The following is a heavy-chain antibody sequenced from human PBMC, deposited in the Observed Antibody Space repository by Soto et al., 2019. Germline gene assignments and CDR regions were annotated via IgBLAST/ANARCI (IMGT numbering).Heavy chain of an antibody. Sequence: SETLSLTCAVYGGSFSGYYWSWIRQPPGKGLEWIGEISHSGSTNYNPSLKSRVTISVDTSKNQFSLKLSSVTAADTAVYYCARGPRGRNWFDPWGQGTLVTVSS. CDR3: ARGPRGRNWFDP. CDR2: ISHSGST. CDR1: GGSFSGYY. V-gene: IGHV4-34*01. J-gene: IGHJ5*02.